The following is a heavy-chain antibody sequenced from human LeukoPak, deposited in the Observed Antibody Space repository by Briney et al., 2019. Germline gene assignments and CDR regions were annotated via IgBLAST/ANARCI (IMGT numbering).Heavy chain of an antibody. CDR2: IYHSGST. V-gene: IGHV4-39*01. CDR1: GGSISSGSYY. D-gene: IGHD3-3*01. CDR3: ARQKAPFLEWLLFGGSNMDV. J-gene: IGHJ6*03. Sequence: SETLSPTCTVSGGSISSGSYYWSWIRQPAGKGLEWIGIIYHSGSTYYNPSLKSRVTISVDTSKNQFSLKLSSVTAADTAVYYCARQKAPFLEWLLFGGSNMDVWGKGTTVTVSS.